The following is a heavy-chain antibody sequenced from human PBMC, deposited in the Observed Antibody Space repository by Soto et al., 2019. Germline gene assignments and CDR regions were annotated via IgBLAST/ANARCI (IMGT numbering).Heavy chain of an antibody. CDR2: INPILSMS. D-gene: IGHD3-10*01. CDR3: AIIYCSGYRAFDY. V-gene: IGHV1-69*02. J-gene: IGHJ4*02. CDR1: GDTFTFYS. Sequence: QVQLVQSGAEVKKPGSSVRVSCKASGDTFTFYSINWVRQAPGLGLEWMGRINPILSMSNYAQRFQGRGTMPPDKSTSTAYMELSSLRSAATAMYYCAIIYCSGYRAFDYWGQGALVTVSS.